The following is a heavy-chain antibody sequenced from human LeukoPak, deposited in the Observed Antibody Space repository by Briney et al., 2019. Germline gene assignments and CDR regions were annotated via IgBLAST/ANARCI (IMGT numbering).Heavy chain of an antibody. CDR1: GGSISSYD. D-gene: IGHD6-6*01. Sequence: NPSETLSLTCTVSGGSISSYDWTWIRQPPGKGLEWIGHIDYSGSANYNPSLKSRVTISIDTSKNQFSLTLNSVTAADTAVYYCARDLVGYYHYYMDVWGKGTTVTVSS. J-gene: IGHJ6*03. CDR3: ARDLVGYYHYYMDV. CDR2: IDYSGSA. V-gene: IGHV4-59*01.